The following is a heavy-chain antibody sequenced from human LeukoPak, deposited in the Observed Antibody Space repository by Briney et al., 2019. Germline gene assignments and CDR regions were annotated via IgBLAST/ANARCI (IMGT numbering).Heavy chain of an antibody. CDR3: ARDLRGAYSYGAPYYYYGMDV. D-gene: IGHD5-18*01. Sequence: GASVKVSCKASGGTFSSYAISWVRQAPGQGLAWMGGIIPIFGTANYAQKFQGRVTITADESTSTAYMELSSLRSEDTAVYYCARDLRGAYSYGAPYYYYGMDVWGKGTTVTVSS. J-gene: IGHJ6*04. CDR1: GGTFSSYA. V-gene: IGHV1-69*13. CDR2: IIPIFGTA.